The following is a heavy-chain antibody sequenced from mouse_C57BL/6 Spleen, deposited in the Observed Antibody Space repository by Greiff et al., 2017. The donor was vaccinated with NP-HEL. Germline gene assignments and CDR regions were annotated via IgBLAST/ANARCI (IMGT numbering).Heavy chain of an antibody. CDR3: VRQGYSPYAMGY. J-gene: IGHJ4*01. CDR1: GFSFNTYA. D-gene: IGHD2-12*01. Sequence: EVKLVESGGGLVQPKGSLKLSCAASGFSFNTYAMNWVRQAPGKGLEWVARIRSKSNNYATYYADSVKDRFTISRDDSESMLYLQMNNLQTEDTAMDYCVRQGYSPYAMGYWGKGTSVTVSS. V-gene: IGHV10-1*01. CDR2: IRSKSNNYAT.